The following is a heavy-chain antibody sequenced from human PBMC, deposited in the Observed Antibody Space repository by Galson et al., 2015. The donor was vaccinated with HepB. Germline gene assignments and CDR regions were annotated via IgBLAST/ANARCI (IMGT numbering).Heavy chain of an antibody. CDR3: AKGTSGWYELGDFDY. Sequence: SLRLSCAASGFTFSSYAMSWVRQAPGEGLEWVSTTSDSGRRTYYADSVKGRFTISRDNSKNTLHLQMSSLRAEDTAVYYCAKGTSGWYELGDFDYWGQGTLVTVSS. D-gene: IGHD6-19*01. J-gene: IGHJ4*02. CDR1: GFTFSSYA. V-gene: IGHV3-23*01. CDR2: TSDSGRRT.